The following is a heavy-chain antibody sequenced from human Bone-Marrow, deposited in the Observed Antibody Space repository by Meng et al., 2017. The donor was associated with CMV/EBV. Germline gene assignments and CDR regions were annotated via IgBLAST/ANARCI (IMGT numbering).Heavy chain of an antibody. CDR3: AKDLRAGAGSSWGMDV. Sequence: GESLKISCSTSGFTFSSYGMHWVRQAPGKGLQWLSFIWYDGNNKYYTDSVRGRFTISRDNSKNTLYLQMSSLRAEDTALYYCAKDLRAGAGSSWGMDVWGQGTTATVSS. D-gene: IGHD1-26*01. V-gene: IGHV3-30*02. CDR1: GFTFSSYG. J-gene: IGHJ6*01. CDR2: IWYDGNNK.